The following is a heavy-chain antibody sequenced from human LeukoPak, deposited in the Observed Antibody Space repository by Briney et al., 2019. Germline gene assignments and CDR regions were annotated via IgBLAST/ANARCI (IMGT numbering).Heavy chain of an antibody. J-gene: IGHJ4*02. Sequence: SETLSLTCTVSGYSISSGYYWGWIRQPPGKGLEWIGYIYYSGSTNYNPSLKSRVTISVDTSKNQFSLKLSSVTAADTAVYYCARSYSGSYPDFDYWGQGTLVTVSS. CDR1: GYSISSGYY. V-gene: IGHV4-38-2*02. CDR3: ARSYSGSYPDFDY. D-gene: IGHD1-26*01. CDR2: IYYSGST.